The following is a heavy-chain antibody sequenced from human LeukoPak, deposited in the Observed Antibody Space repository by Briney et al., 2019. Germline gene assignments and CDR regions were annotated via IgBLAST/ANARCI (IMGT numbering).Heavy chain of an antibody. CDR1: GYSFDTYW. CDR2: IAPSDSYT. Sequence: GESMKISCEGSGYSFDTYWLNWVRQMPGKGLEWMGRIAPSDSYTKYSPSSQGHVTISTDKSISTAYLQWSSLKASDTAMYYCATTLRGKDYFDYWGQGTLVTVSS. V-gene: IGHV5-10-1*01. J-gene: IGHJ4*02. D-gene: IGHD3-10*01. CDR3: ATTLRGKDYFDY.